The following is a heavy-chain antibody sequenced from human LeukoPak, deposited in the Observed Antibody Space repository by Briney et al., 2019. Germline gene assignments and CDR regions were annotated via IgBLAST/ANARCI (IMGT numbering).Heavy chain of an antibody. J-gene: IGHJ3*02. CDR2: ISYDGSNK. V-gene: IGHV3-30*18. CDR3: AKALLYYDILTGYYKSLGGAFDI. CDR1: GFTFSSYG. D-gene: IGHD3-9*01. Sequence: GGSLRLSCAASGFTFSSYGMHWVRQAPGKGLEWVAVISYDGSNKYYADSVKGRFTISRDNSKNTLYLQMNSLRAEDTTVYYCAKALLYYDILTGYYKSLGGAFDIWGQGTMVTVSS.